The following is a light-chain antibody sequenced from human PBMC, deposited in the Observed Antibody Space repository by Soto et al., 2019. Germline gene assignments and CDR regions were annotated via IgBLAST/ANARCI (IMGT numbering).Light chain of an antibody. J-gene: IGKJ3*01. CDR1: QSISSY. CDR3: QQSYGTPFN. V-gene: IGKV1-39*01. Sequence: DIQMTQSPSSLSASVGDRVTITCRASQSISSYLNWYQQKPGKAPKLLIYAASSLQSGVPSRFSGSGSGTDFTLTISSLQPEDFATYYCQQSYGTPFNFGPGTKVDIK. CDR2: AAS.